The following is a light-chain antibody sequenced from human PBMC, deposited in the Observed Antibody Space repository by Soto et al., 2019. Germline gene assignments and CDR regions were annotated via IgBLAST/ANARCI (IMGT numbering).Light chain of an antibody. J-gene: IGKJ4*01. CDR2: GAS. V-gene: IGKV3D-20*02. CDR1: QRVSSGY. CDR3: QQRSNWPPLT. Sequence: EIVLTQSPGTLSLSPGERATLSCRASQRVSSGYLGWYQQRPGQAPRLLLYGASNRAAGIPDRFSGRGSETDFTLTISRLEPEDFAVYYCQQRSNWPPLTFGGGTKVEIK.